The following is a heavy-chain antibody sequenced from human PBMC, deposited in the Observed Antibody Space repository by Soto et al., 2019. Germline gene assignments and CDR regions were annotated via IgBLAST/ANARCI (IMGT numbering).Heavy chain of an antibody. CDR1: GDSISSYY. Sequence: QVQLQESGPGLVKPSETLSLTCAVSGDSISSYYCMWIRQPPGKGLESIGYLYYGRSANYNPSLTSRVTLSVDTSTNQCSLTLSSMPAADTAVYYCALRSMAVVPEYWGQGTLVTVSS. CDR2: LYYGRSA. CDR3: ALRSMAVVPEY. V-gene: IGHV4-59*01. D-gene: IGHD3-22*01. J-gene: IGHJ4*02.